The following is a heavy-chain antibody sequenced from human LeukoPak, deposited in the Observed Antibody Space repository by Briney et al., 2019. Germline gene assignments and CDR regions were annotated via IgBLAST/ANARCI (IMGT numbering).Heavy chain of an antibody. D-gene: IGHD3-22*01. Sequence: SETLSLTCTVSGGSISSYYWSWIRQPPGKGLEWIGYIYYSGGTNYNPSLKSRVPISVDTSKNQFSLKLSSVTAADTAVYYCASGQYYDSSGYPPAEYFQHWGQGTLVTVSS. CDR2: IYYSGGT. CDR3: ASGQYYDSSGYPPAEYFQH. J-gene: IGHJ1*01. CDR1: GGSISSYY. V-gene: IGHV4-59*01.